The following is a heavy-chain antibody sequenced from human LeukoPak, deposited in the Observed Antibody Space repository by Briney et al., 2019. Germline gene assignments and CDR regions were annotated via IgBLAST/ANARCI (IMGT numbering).Heavy chain of an antibody. V-gene: IGHV4-34*01. D-gene: IGHD5-18*01. CDR1: GGSFSGYY. CDR2: INHSGST. Sequence: PSETLSLTCAVYGGSFSGYYWSWIRQPPGKGLEWIGEINHSGSTNYNPSLKSRVTISVDTSKNQFSLKLSSVTAADTAVYYCARGLGGYSYGHSFDYWGQGTLVTVSS. CDR3: ARGLGGYSYGHSFDY. J-gene: IGHJ4*02.